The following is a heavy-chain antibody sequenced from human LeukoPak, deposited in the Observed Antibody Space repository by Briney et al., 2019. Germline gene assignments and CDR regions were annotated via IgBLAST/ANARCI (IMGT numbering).Heavy chain of an antibody. Sequence: PGGSLRLSCAASGFTFSSYSMNWVRQAPGKGLKWVSSISSSSSYIYYADSVKGRFTISRDNAKNSLYLQMNSLRAEDTAVYYCARVRSVVVAATDERYYYYGMDVWGQGTTVTVSS. CDR3: ARVRSVVVAATDERYYYYGMDV. CDR1: GFTFSSYS. V-gene: IGHV3-21*01. D-gene: IGHD2-15*01. J-gene: IGHJ6*02. CDR2: ISSSSSYI.